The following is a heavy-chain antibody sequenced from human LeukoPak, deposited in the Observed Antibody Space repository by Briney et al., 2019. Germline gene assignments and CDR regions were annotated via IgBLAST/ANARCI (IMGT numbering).Heavy chain of an antibody. CDR1: GYTFTAYY. J-gene: IGHJ6*04. CDR2: INPNSGGT. Sequence: ASVKVSCKASGYTFTAYYIHWVRQAPGQGLEWMGWINPNSGGTNYARKFQGRVTLTRDTSITTAYMELSRLRSDDTAVYYCARARGLYYSSTSCYECDVWGKGTTVTVSS. V-gene: IGHV1-2*02. D-gene: IGHD2-2*01. CDR3: ARARGLYYSSTSCYECDV.